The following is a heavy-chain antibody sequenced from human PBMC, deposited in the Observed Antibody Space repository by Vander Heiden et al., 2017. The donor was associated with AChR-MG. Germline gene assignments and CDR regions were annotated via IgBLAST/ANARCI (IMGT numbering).Heavy chain of an antibody. CDR2: INHSGST. J-gene: IGHJ6*02. CDR3: ARGPEDGATPTGMDV. CDR1: GGSFSGYY. Sequence: QVQLQQWGAGLLKPSETLSLTCAVYGGSFSGYYWGWIHQPPGKGREGSGEINHSGSTNYNPSLKSRVTISVDTSKNQFSLKLSSVTAADTAVYYCARGPEDGATPTGMDVWGQGTTVTVSS. V-gene: IGHV4-34*01. D-gene: IGHD5-12*01.